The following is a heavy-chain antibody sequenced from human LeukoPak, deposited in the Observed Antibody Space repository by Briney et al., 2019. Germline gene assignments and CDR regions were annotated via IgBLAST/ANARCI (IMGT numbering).Heavy chain of an antibody. Sequence: GGSLRLSCAASGFTFSSYSVNWVRQAPGKGLEGVSSITSSSRYIFYADSLKGRFTISGDNAKNSLYLQMNSLRAEDTAVDYCARELLNGDYERPFDYWGQGTLVTVSS. CDR3: ARELLNGDYERPFDY. J-gene: IGHJ4*02. CDR2: ITSSSRYI. CDR1: GFTFSSYS. D-gene: IGHD4-17*01. V-gene: IGHV3-21*01.